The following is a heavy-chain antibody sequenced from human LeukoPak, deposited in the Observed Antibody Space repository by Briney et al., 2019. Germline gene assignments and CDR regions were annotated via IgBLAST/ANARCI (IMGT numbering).Heavy chain of an antibody. CDR2: VSFDGNTT. V-gene: IGHV3-30*09. CDR1: GFTFRNYA. J-gene: IGHJ4*02. CDR3: ARFRAATTRFDY. Sequence: SGGSLRLSCAASGFTFRNYAMYWVRQAPGRGLEWAAVVSFDGNTTFYSDPVKGRFAISRDNSKNTLYLEMNSLRPEDTAVYYCARFRAATTRFDYWGQGTLVTVSS. D-gene: IGHD1/OR15-1a*01.